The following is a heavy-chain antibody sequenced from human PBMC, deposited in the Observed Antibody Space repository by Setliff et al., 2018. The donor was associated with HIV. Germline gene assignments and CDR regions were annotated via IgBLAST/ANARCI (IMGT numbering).Heavy chain of an antibody. Sequence: SVKVSCKASGGSFTNYAVSWVRQAPGQGLEWIGGIVPIFQTPKYSPKFQGRVTITADTSASTMYMELSSLRSEDTAVYYCARVGNNRLQFFDHWGQGTLVTVSS. V-gene: IGHV1-69*06. CDR1: GGSFTNYA. D-gene: IGHD5-12*01. J-gene: IGHJ4*02. CDR3: ARVGNNRLQFFDH. CDR2: IVPIFQTP.